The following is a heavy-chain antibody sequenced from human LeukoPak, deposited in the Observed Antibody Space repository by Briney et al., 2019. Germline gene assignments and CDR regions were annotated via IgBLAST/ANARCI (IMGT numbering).Heavy chain of an antibody. V-gene: IGHV4-59*01. CDR3: ARGSVLLAMDV. J-gene: IGHJ6*03. D-gene: IGHD3-16*01. CDR1: GESISGFY. CDR2: IYYSGST. Sequence: SETLSLTCTVSGESISGFYWTWIRQPPGKGLEWIGYIYYSGSTNYNPSLKSRVTISVDASKNEFSLKLRSVTAADTAVYYCARGSVLLAMDVWGKGTTVTISS.